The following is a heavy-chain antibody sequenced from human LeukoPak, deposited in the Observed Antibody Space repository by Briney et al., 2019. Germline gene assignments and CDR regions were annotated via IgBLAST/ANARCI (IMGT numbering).Heavy chain of an antibody. J-gene: IGHJ4*02. Sequence: GGSLRLSCAASGFTFSSYGMHWVRQAPGKGLEWVAVIWYDGINKFHADSVKGRFTISRDNSKNTVYLQMNSLRAEDTAAYYCTRERKSGIAAFDYWGQGTLVTVSS. D-gene: IGHD6-13*01. CDR2: IWYDGINK. CDR3: TRERKSGIAAFDY. V-gene: IGHV3-33*01. CDR1: GFTFSSYG.